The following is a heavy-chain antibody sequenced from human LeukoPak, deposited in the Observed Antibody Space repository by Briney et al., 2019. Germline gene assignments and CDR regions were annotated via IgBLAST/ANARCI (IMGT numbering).Heavy chain of an antibody. CDR1: GFTFSIYG. V-gene: IGHV3-23*01. Sequence: PGGSLRLSCAASGFTFSIYGMSWGRQAPGKGLEWVSAISGSGGSTYYADSVKGRFTISRDNSKNTLYLQMNSLRAEDTAVYYCARVDGDYGPGMDYWGQGTLVTVSS. J-gene: IGHJ4*02. CDR2: ISGSGGST. D-gene: IGHD4-17*01. CDR3: ARVDGDYGPGMDY.